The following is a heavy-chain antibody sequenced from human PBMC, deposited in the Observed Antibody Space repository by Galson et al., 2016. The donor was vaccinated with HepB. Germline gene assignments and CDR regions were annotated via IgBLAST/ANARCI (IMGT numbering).Heavy chain of an antibody. CDR3: VRDLEQRSSSWEDCFDP. V-gene: IGHV1-18*01. Sequence: SVKVSCKASGYTFSSYGISWVRQAPGQGLEWMGWISAHDGDTNYAQNLQGRLTMTTDTSTSTAYMELRSLTSDDTAVYYCVRDLEQRSSSWEDCFDPWGQGTLVTVSS. D-gene: IGHD6-6*01. CDR2: ISAHDGDT. CDR1: GYTFSSYG. J-gene: IGHJ5*02.